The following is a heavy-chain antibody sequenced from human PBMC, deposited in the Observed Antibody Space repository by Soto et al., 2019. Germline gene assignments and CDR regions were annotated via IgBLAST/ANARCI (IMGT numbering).Heavy chain of an antibody. CDR2: INHSGST. Sequence: QVQLQQWGAGLLKPSETLSLTCAVYGGSFSGYYWSWIRQPPGKGLEWIGEINHSGSTNYNPSLKSRVTLSVDTSKSQFSLKLSSVTAADTAVYYCAIPLVEQLVRADYYYMDVWGKGTTVTVSS. J-gene: IGHJ6*03. D-gene: IGHD6-13*01. CDR1: GGSFSGYY. CDR3: AIPLVEQLVRADYYYMDV. V-gene: IGHV4-34*01.